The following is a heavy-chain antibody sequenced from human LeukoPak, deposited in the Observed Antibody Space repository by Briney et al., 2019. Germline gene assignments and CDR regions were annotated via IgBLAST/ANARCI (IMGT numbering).Heavy chain of an antibody. CDR2: IYSSVST. D-gene: IGHD1-20*01. Sequence: GCPRLSPAPSGFTVTSNYTSSVCATPRTRLERGSVIYSSVSTYNANTVTGRFTISRDNSKNTLYLQMNSLRAEDTAVYYCARDITTWAFDIWGQGTMVTVSS. CDR3: ARDITTWAFDI. J-gene: IGHJ3*02. CDR1: GFTVTSNY. V-gene: IGHV3-66*01.